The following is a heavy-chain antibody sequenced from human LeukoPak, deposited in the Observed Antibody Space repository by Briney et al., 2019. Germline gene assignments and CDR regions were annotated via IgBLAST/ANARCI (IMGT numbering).Heavy chain of an antibody. D-gene: IGHD2-15*01. CDR2: IVSDGSSA. J-gene: IGHJ4*02. V-gene: IGHV3-74*01. Sequence: GRSLSLSCAASGFTFSSYWMHWVRQAPGKGLVWVSRIVSDGSSATYADSVRGRFTVSRDNAKSTLFLQMNSLTPEDTAVYYCVRDIATTPVYWGQGALVTVSS. CDR3: VRDIATTPVY. CDR1: GFTFSSYW.